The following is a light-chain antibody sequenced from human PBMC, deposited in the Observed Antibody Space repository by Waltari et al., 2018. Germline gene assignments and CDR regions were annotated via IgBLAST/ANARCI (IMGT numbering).Light chain of an antibody. CDR2: DVN. Sequence: QSALTQPRSVSGSPGQSVTISCTGTSSDVGGYDYVSWYQQHPGKAPKLMIYDVNKRPSGVPDRFSGSKSCNTASLTISGLQADDEADYYCCSYAGSQTSVFGGGTKVTGL. V-gene: IGLV2-11*01. CDR3: CSYAGSQTSV. CDR1: SSDVGGYDY. J-gene: IGLJ2*01.